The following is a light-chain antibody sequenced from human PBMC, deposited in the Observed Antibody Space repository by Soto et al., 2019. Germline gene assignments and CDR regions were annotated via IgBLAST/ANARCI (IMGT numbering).Light chain of an antibody. CDR1: QSVLYSSNNKNY. V-gene: IGKV4-1*01. J-gene: IGKJ2*02. CDR3: QQYYSSPGCT. CDR2: WAS. Sequence: DIVMTQSPDSLAVSLGERATINCKSSQSVLYSSNNKNYLAWYQQKPGQPPKLLIYWASTRESGVPDRFSGGGSGTDFTLTISRLQAEDVAVYYCQQYYSSPGCTFGQGTKVEIK.